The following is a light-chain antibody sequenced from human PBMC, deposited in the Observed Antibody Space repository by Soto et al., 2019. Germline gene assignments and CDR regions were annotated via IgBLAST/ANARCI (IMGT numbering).Light chain of an antibody. CDR3: QQYNTPRYR. V-gene: IGKV1-5*03. Sequence: IQITGSDDTWSAYVADRVIITCRASQSISSWLAWYQQKPGKAPRLLIYKAPTLESGVPSRFSGSGSGTEFTLTISSLQPDDFTTYYCQQYNTPRYRFGQGTKVEI. J-gene: IGKJ2*03. CDR1: QSISSW. CDR2: KAP.